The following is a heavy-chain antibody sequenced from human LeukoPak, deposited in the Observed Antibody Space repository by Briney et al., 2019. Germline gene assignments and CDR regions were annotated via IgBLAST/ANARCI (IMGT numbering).Heavy chain of an antibody. Sequence: SVKVSCKASGGTFSSYAISWVRQAPGQGLEWMGGIIPIFGTANYAQKFQGRVTNTADESTSTAYMELSSLRSEDTAVYYCARGGYDFWSGYYKKSGYSCGRPADYWGQGTLVTVSS. CDR2: IIPIFGTA. D-gene: IGHD3-3*01. J-gene: IGHJ4*02. CDR3: ARGGYDFWSGYYKKSGYSCGRPADY. CDR1: GGTFSSYA. V-gene: IGHV1-69*13.